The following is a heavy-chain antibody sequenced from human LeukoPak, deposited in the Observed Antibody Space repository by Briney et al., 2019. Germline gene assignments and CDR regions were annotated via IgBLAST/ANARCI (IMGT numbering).Heavy chain of an antibody. CDR3: AREEYGFDP. V-gene: IGHV4-59*01. Sequence: SETLSLTCTVSGGSISSYYWSWIRQPPGKGLEWIGYIYYSGSTKYNPSLKSRVTISVDTSKNQFSLKLSSVTAADTAVYYCAREEYGFDPWGQGTLVTVSS. J-gene: IGHJ5*02. CDR1: GGSISSYY. D-gene: IGHD2-2*01. CDR2: IYYSGST.